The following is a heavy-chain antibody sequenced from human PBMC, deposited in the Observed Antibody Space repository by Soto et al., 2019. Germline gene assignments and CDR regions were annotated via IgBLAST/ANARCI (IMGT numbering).Heavy chain of an antibody. J-gene: IGHJ6*03. Sequence: QVQLVQSGAEVKKPGASVKVSCKASGYTFTSYYIHWVRQAPGQGLEWMGVINPFDDSTIYAQRFQGRVTMTSHTSTSTVLMEVSSLRSEDTAVYHCAREEMPTVNNYYYYMDVWGKGTTVTVSS. CDR2: INPFDDST. V-gene: IGHV1-46*03. D-gene: IGHD4-4*01. CDR3: AREEMPTVNNYYYYMDV. CDR1: GYTFTSYY.